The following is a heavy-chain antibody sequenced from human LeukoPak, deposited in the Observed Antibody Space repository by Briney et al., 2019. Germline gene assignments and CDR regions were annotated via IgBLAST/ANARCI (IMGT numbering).Heavy chain of an antibody. CDR1: GYTFTGYY. CDR2: MNPNSGNT. Sequence: ASVKVSCKASGYTFTGYYMHWVRQAPGQGLEWMGWMNPNSGNTGYAQKFQGRVTMTRNTSISTAYMELSSLRSEDTAVYYCARGGYYCDPWGQGTLVTVSS. D-gene: IGHD3-22*01. J-gene: IGHJ5*02. V-gene: IGHV1-8*02. CDR3: ARGGYYCDP.